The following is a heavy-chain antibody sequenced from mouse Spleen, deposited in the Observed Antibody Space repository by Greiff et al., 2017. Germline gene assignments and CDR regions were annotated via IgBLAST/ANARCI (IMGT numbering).Heavy chain of an antibody. CDR1: GYTFTSYW. Sequence: QVQLQQPGAELVKPGASVKLSCKASGYTFTSYWMQWVKQRPGQGLEWIGEIDPSDSYTNYNQKFKGKATLTVDTSSSTAYMQLSSLTSEDSAVYYCARRAPNFDVWGAGTTVTVSS. V-gene: IGHV1-50*01. D-gene: IGHD3-3*01. J-gene: IGHJ1*01. CDR2: IDPSDSYT. CDR3: ARRAPNFDV.